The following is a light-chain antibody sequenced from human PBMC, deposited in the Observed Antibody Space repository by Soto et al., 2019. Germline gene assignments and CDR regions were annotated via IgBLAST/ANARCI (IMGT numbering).Light chain of an antibody. CDR3: QSYDSNLSGFYV. Sequence: SVLTQPASVSGSPGQSITISCTGTSSDVGGYNYVSWYQQHPGKAPKLMIYEVSNRPSGVSNRFSGSKSGNTASLTISGLQAEDEADYYCQSYDSNLSGFYVFGTGTKVTV. CDR1: SSDVGGYNY. J-gene: IGLJ1*01. V-gene: IGLV2-14*01. CDR2: EVS.